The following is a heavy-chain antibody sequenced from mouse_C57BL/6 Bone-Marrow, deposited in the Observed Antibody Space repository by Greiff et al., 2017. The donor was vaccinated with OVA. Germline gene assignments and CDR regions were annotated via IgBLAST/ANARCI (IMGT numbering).Heavy chain of an antibody. CDR2: IDPSDSYT. CDR1: GYTFTSYW. J-gene: IGHJ3*01. CDR3: AAGAY. Sequence: QVQLKQPGAELVRPGTSVKLSCKASGYTFTSYWMHWVKQRPGQGLEWIGVIDPSDSYTNYNQKFKGKATLTVDTSSSTAYMQLRSLTSEDSAVYYCAAGAYWGQGTLVTVSA. V-gene: IGHV1-59*01.